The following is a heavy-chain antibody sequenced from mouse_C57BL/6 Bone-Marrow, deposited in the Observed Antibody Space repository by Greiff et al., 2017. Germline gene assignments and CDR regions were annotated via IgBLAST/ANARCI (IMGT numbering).Heavy chain of an antibody. D-gene: IGHD2-3*01. CDR2: IDPSDSYT. CDR3: AREGWPSYYFDY. J-gene: IGHJ2*01. CDR1: GYTFTSYW. Sequence: QVLLQQPGAELVMPGASVKLSCKASGYTFTSYWMHWVKQRPGQGLEWIGEIDPSDSYTNYNQNFKGKSTLTVDKSSSTAYMQLSSLTSEDSAVYYCAREGWPSYYFDYWGQGTTLTVSS. V-gene: IGHV1-69*01.